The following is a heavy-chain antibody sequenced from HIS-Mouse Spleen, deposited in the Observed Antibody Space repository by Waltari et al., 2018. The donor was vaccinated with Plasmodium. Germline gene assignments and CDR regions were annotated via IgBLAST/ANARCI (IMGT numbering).Heavy chain of an antibody. D-gene: IGHD3-10*01. V-gene: IGHV4-4*07. Sequence: QVQLQESGPGLVKPSETLSLTCTVSGGPFRSYYWSWIRQPAGKGLEWIGRIYTSGSTNYNPSLKSRVTMSVDTSKNQFSLKLSSVTAADTAVYYCARTWVRGVTTNWFDPWGQGTLVTVSS. CDR3: ARTWVRGVTTNWFDP. J-gene: IGHJ5*02. CDR2: IYTSGST. CDR1: GGPFRSYY.